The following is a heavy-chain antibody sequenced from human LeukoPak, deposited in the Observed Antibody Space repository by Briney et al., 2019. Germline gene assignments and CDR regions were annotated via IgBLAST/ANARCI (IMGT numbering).Heavy chain of an antibody. CDR2: ISSSSSYI. Sequence: GGSLRLSCAASGFTFSSHSMNWVRQAPGKGLEWVSSISSSSSYIYYADSVKGRFTISRDNAKNSLYLQMNSLRAEDTAVYYCARFMSLVAGNGGDYWGQGTLVTVSS. V-gene: IGHV3-21*01. D-gene: IGHD6-19*01. J-gene: IGHJ4*02. CDR3: ARFMSLVAGNGGDY. CDR1: GFTFSSHS.